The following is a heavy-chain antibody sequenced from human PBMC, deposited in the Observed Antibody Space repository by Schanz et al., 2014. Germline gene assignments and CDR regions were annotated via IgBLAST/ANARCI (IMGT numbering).Heavy chain of an antibody. CDR2: VNPSVRGT. CDR3: AGAFDSSGYYFDY. Sequence: QVQLVQSGPEVKEPGASVKVSCKASGYTLSAYSLHWVRQAPGQGLEWMGIVNPSVRGTHFAREFQGRVTVTSDTSTSTVYMELSGLRSEDTAVYYCAGAFDSSGYYFDYWGQGTLVTVSS. J-gene: IGHJ4*02. CDR1: GYTLSAYS. D-gene: IGHD3-22*01. V-gene: IGHV1-46*03.